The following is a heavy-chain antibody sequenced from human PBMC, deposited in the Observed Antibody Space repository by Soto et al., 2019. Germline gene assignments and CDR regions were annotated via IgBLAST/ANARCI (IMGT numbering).Heavy chain of an antibody. CDR3: AREEQQLVRWGYYYYGMDV. D-gene: IGHD6-13*01. Sequence: PSQTLSLTCAISGDSVSSNSAAWNWIRQSPSRGLEWLGRTYYRSKWYNDYAVSVKSRITINPDTSKNQFSLQLNSVTPEDTAVHCCAREEQQLVRWGYYYYGMDVWGQGTTVTVSS. V-gene: IGHV6-1*01. J-gene: IGHJ6*02. CDR1: GDSVSSNSAA. CDR2: TYYRSKWYN.